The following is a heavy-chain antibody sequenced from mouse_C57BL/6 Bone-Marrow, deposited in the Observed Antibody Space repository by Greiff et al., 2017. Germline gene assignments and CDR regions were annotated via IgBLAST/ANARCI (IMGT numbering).Heavy chain of an antibody. CDR3: ARGDTTVVSPYAMDY. Sequence: QVQLQQPGAELVKPGASVKMSCKASGYTFTSYWITWVKQRPGQGLEWIGDIYPGSGSTNYNEKFKSKATLTVDTSSSTAYMQLSSLTSEDSAVSDCARGDTTVVSPYAMDYWGQGTSVTVSS. J-gene: IGHJ4*01. V-gene: IGHV1-55*01. D-gene: IGHD1-1*01. CDR2: IYPGSGST. CDR1: GYTFTSYW.